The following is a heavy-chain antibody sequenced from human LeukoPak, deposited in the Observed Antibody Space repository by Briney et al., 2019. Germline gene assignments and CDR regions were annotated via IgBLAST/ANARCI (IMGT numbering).Heavy chain of an antibody. J-gene: IGHJ4*02. Sequence: ASVKVCCKASGYTFVDYYLYWVRQAPGQGLEWMGWLNPRSGATNYAQKFQGRVTMTRDTSINTAYMELSRLRSDDTAVYYCARDHRRGSTGYDMPADWGQGTLVTVSS. V-gene: IGHV1-2*02. D-gene: IGHD5-12*01. CDR2: LNPRSGAT. CDR1: GYTFVDYY. CDR3: ARDHRRGSTGYDMPAD.